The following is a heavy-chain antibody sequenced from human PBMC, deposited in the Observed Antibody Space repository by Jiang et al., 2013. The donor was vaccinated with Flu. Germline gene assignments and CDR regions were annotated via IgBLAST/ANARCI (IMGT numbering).Heavy chain of an antibody. CDR2: INHSGST. Sequence: VLLKPSETLVPSTCAVYGGSSSGYYWSWIRQPPGKGWSGLGEINHSGSTNYNPSLKSRVTISVDTSKNQFSLKLSSVTAXDTAVYYCARMGVTMIVVADNWF. CDR3: ARMGVTMIVVADNWF. CDR1: GGSSSGYY. D-gene: IGHD3-22*01. J-gene: IGHJ5*01. V-gene: IGHV4-34*01.